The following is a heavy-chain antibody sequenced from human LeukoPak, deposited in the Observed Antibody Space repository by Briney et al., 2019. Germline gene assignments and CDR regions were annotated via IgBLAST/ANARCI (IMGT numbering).Heavy chain of an antibody. Sequence: GGSLRLSCAASGFTFSYYWMHWVRQTPGKGLVWVSRINSDGRITNYADSVKGRFTISRDNAKNSLYLQMNSLRDEDTAVYYCARGRLGYYFDYWGQGTLVTVSS. V-gene: IGHV3-74*01. CDR3: ARGRLGYYFDY. D-gene: IGHD6-13*01. CDR2: INSDGRIT. CDR1: GFTFSYYW. J-gene: IGHJ4*02.